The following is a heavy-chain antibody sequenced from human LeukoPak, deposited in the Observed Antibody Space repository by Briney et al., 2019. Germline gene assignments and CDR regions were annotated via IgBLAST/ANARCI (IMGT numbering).Heavy chain of an antibody. V-gene: IGHV3-23*01. CDR2: ISGSGGST. CDR3: APSGGWLVQQGLDACDI. J-gene: IGHJ3*02. Sequence: GGSLRLSCAASGFTLSSQGMSSVRQAGGRGREWVSSISGSGGSTYYADCVKGRFTISRDKSKNTTYLQMSSLRAEDTAVYYCAPSGGWLVQQGLDACDIWGQGTMVTVSS. D-gene: IGHD3-10*01. CDR1: GFTLSSQG.